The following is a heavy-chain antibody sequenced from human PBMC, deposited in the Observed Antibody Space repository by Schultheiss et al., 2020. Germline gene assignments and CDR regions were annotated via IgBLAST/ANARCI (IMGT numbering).Heavy chain of an antibody. J-gene: IGHJ4*02. Sequence: SETLSLTCAVYGGSFSGYYWSWIRQPPGKGLEWIGEINHSGSTNYNPSLKSRVTISVDTSKNQFSLKLSSVTAADTAVYYCARDRGEGMPSYWGQGTLVTVSS. CDR2: INHSGST. V-gene: IGHV4-34*01. CDR1: GGSFSGYY. D-gene: IGHD2-2*01. CDR3: ARDRGEGMPSY.